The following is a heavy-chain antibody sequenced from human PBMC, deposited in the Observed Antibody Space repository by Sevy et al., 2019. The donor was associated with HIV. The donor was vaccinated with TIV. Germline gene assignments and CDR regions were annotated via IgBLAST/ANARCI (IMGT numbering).Heavy chain of an antibody. J-gene: IGHJ4*02. Sequence: SETLSLTYTVSGGSISSYYWSWIRQPPGKGLEWIGYIYYSGSTNYNPSLKSRVTISVDTSKNQFSLKLSSVTAADTAVYYCARGGGCGGDCYPVDFWGQGTLVTVSS. D-gene: IGHD2-21*02. CDR1: GGSISSYY. CDR3: ARGGGCGGDCYPVDF. CDR2: IYYSGST. V-gene: IGHV4-59*01.